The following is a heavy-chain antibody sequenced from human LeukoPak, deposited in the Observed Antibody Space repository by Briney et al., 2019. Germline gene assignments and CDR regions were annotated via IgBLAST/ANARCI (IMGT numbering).Heavy chain of an antibody. Sequence: GASVKVSCKASGYTFTNYAMHWVRQAPGQRLEWMGWINTGTGDTKYSQKFQGRVTITRDTSASTAYMELSSLRSEDTAVYYCARGLESSGWYGMDVWGQGTTIIVPS. CDR2: INTGTGDT. CDR3: ARGLESSGWYGMDV. J-gene: IGHJ6*02. V-gene: IGHV1-3*04. D-gene: IGHD6-19*01. CDR1: GYTFTNYA.